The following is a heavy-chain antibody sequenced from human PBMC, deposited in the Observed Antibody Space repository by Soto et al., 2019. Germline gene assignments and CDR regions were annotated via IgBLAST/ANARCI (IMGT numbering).Heavy chain of an antibody. CDR2: IWYDGSNK. D-gene: IGHD2-15*01. J-gene: IGHJ3*02. CDR3: ARYNVVLDIVVVVADSNPFDI. V-gene: IGHV3-33*01. CDR1: GFTFSSYG. Sequence: GGVLRLSCAASGFTFSSYGMHWVRQAPGKGLEWVAVIWYDGSNKYYADSVKGRFTISRDNSKNTLYLQMNSLRAEDTAVYYCARYNVVLDIVVVVADSNPFDIWGQGTMVTVSS.